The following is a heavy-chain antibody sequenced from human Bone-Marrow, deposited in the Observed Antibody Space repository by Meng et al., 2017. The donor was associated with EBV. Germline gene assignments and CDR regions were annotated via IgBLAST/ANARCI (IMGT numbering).Heavy chain of an antibody. V-gene: IGHV4-39*07. CDR1: GDSTGSSNGS. CDR2: IDYSGST. J-gene: IGHJ4*02. Sequence: HQRHAAPAVCMSLEPPHPPAPTPGDSTGSSNGSWAWIRQPPGKGLEWIGFIDYSGSTYYNPSLKSRVTISVDTSKNHFSLRLSFVTVADTALYYCARDHSNISWYEYWGQGILVTVSS. CDR3: ARDHSNISWYEY. D-gene: IGHD6-13*01.